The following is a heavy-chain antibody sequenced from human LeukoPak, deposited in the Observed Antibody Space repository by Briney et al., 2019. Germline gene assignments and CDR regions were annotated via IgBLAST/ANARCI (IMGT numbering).Heavy chain of an antibody. Sequence: GGSLRLSCAASGFTVSSNYMSWVRQAPGKGLEWVSVIYSGGSTYYADSVKGRFTISRDNSKNTLYLQTNSLRAEDTAVYYCAKSSMIVVGGFDYWGQGTLVTVSS. J-gene: IGHJ4*02. CDR3: AKSSMIVVGGFDY. CDR1: GFTVSSNY. D-gene: IGHD3-22*01. CDR2: IYSGGST. V-gene: IGHV3-53*01.